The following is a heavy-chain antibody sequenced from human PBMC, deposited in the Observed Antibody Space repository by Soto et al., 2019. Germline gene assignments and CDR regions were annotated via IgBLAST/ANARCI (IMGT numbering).Heavy chain of an antibody. J-gene: IGHJ5*02. CDR3: ARAASPYFDLLSAFRP. Sequence: TVSGGSSGGFCWSCIRQSPGQGLEWIGYIYYSGTTKYNPSLKSRVSISVDTSKNQFSLRLTSLSAADTAVYYCARAASPYFDLLSAFRPWGQGTLVTVSS. V-gene: IGHV4-59*01. CDR2: IYYSGTT. CDR1: GGSSGGFC. D-gene: IGHD3-9*01.